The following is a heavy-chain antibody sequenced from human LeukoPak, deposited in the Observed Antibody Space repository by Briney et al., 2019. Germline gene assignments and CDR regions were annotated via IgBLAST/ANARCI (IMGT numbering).Heavy chain of an antibody. Sequence: PGGSLRLSCAASRFTFSTYAMNWVRQPPGKGLEWVSKISGSGGITYYADSVKGRFTISRDNAKNSLYLQMNSLRAEDTAVYYCARDTPANSYGDYVDAFDIWGQGTMVTVSS. D-gene: IGHD4-17*01. CDR3: ARDTPANSYGDYVDAFDI. CDR1: RFTFSTYA. CDR2: ISGSGGIT. J-gene: IGHJ3*02. V-gene: IGHV3-23*01.